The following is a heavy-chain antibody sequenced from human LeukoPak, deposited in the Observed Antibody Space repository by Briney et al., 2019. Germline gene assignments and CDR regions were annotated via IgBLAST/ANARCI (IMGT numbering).Heavy chain of an antibody. CDR1: GFTFRSYW. V-gene: IGHV3-74*01. D-gene: IGHD3-3*01. Sequence: GGSLRLSCAASGFTFRSYWMHWVRQAPGKGLVWVSRINSDGSTTNYADSVKGRFTISRDNAKNTLYLQMNSLRAEDTAVYYCARAPYFDFWSGYPPDYWSQGTLVTVSS. CDR2: INSDGSTT. CDR3: ARAPYFDFWSGYPPDY. J-gene: IGHJ4*02.